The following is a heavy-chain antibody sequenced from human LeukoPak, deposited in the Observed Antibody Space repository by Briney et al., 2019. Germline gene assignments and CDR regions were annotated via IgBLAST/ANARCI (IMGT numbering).Heavy chain of an antibody. D-gene: IGHD3-22*01. Sequence: GGSLRLSCAASGFTFSSYAMSWVRQAPGKGLEWVSVIYSGGSTYYADSVKGRFTISRDNSKNTLYLQMNSLRAEDTAVYYCARDWDYYDSSGYFPPIGYWGQGTLVTVSS. CDR1: GFTFSSYA. J-gene: IGHJ4*02. V-gene: IGHV3-66*01. CDR3: ARDWDYYDSSGYFPPIGY. CDR2: IYSGGST.